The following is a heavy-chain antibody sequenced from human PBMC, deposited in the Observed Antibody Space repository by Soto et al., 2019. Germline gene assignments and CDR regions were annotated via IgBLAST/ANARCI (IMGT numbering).Heavy chain of an antibody. J-gene: IGHJ4*02. CDR1: GYNFTSYG. D-gene: IGHD1-26*01. V-gene: IGHV1-18*01. Sequence: ASVKVSCKASGYNFTSYGISWVRQAPGQGLEWMGWISAYNGNTNYPQKLQGRVTMTTDTSTSTAYMELRSLRSDDTAVYYCARIYSGSYLVDYWGQGTLVTVSS. CDR3: ARIYSGSYLVDY. CDR2: ISAYNGNT.